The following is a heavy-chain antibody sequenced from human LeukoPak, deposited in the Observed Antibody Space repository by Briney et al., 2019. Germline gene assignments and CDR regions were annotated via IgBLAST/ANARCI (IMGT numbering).Heavy chain of an antibody. CDR3: AKGKPGYCSGGSCYSSFDY. CDR2: ISWNSGSI. J-gene: IGHJ4*02. V-gene: IGHV3-9*01. Sequence: PGGSLRLSCAASGFTFDDYAMHWVRQAPGKGLEWVSGISWNSGSIGYADSVKGRFTISRDNAKNSLYLQMNSLRAEDTALYYCAKGKPGYCSGGSCYSSFDYWGQGTLVTVSS. CDR1: GFTFDDYA. D-gene: IGHD2-15*01.